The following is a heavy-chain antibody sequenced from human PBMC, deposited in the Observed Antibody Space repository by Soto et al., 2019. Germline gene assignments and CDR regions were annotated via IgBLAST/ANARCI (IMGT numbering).Heavy chain of an antibody. Sequence: ASVKVSCKASGYTFTSYDINWVRQATGQGLEWMGWMNPNSGNTGYAQKFQGRVTMTRNTSISTAYMELSSLRSEDTAVYYCARGYCSSTSCYDYYYMDVWGKGTTVTVSS. CDR2: MNPNSGNT. CDR1: GYTFTSYD. D-gene: IGHD2-2*01. J-gene: IGHJ6*03. CDR3: ARGYCSSTSCYDYYYMDV. V-gene: IGHV1-8*01.